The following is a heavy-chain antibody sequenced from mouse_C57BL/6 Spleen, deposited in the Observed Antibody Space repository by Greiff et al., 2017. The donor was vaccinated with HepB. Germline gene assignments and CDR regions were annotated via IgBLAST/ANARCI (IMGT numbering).Heavy chain of an antibody. CDR1: GYTFTSYW. Sequence: QVQLQQPGAELVKPGASVKLSCKASGYTFTSYWMHWVKQRPGQGLEWIGMIHPNSGSTNYNEKFKSKATLTVDKSSSPAYMQLSSLTSEDSAVYYCASCYSNYDYALDYWGHATSVTVSS. CDR3: ASCYSNYDYALDY. D-gene: IGHD2-5*01. J-gene: IGHJ4*01. CDR2: IHPNSGST. V-gene: IGHV1-64*01.